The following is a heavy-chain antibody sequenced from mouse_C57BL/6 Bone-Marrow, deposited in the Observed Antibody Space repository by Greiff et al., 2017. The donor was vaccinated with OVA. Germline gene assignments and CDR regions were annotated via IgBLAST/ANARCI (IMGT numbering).Heavy chain of an antibody. V-gene: IGHV1-82*01. Sequence: VQLQQSGPELVKPGASVKISCKASGYAFSSSWMNWVKQRPGKGLEWIGRIYPGDGDTNYNGKFKGKATLTADKSTSTAYMQLSSLTSEDSAVYFCARSKGLGVDYWGQGTTLTVSS. D-gene: IGHD3-3*01. CDR3: ARSKGLGVDY. CDR1: GYAFSSSW. CDR2: IYPGDGDT. J-gene: IGHJ2*01.